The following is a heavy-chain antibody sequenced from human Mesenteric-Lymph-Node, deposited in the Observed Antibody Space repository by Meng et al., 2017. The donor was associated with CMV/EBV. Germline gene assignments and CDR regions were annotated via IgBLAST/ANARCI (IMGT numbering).Heavy chain of an antibody. V-gene: IGHV3-23*01. CDR3: AKEQIYDSSGYSDAFDI. CDR1: GFTFSSYA. J-gene: IGHJ3*02. Sequence: GESLKISCAASGFTFSSYAMSWVRQAPGKGLEWVSAISGSGGSTYYADSVKGRFTISRDNSKNTLYLQMNSLRAEDTAIYYCAKEQIYDSSGYSDAFDIWGQGTMVTVSS. D-gene: IGHD3-22*01. CDR2: ISGSGGST.